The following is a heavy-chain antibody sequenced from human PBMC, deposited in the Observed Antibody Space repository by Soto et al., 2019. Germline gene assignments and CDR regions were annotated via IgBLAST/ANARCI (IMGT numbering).Heavy chain of an antibody. J-gene: IGHJ6*02. CDR1: GFTFSSYA. D-gene: IGHD2-2*01. CDR2: ISSNGGST. V-gene: IGHV3-64*02. Sequence: EVQLVESGEGLVQPGGSLRLSCAASGFTFSSYAMHWVRQAPGKGLEYVSAISSNGGSTYYEDSVKGRFTISRDNSKNTLYLQMGRLRAEDMAVYYCARGDGCSSTSCYLDYGMDVWGQGTTVTVSS. CDR3: ARGDGCSSTSCYLDYGMDV.